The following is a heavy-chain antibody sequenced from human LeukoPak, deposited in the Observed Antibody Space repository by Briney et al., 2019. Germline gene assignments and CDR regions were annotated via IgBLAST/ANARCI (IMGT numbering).Heavy chain of an antibody. J-gene: IGHJ1*01. D-gene: IGHD1-26*01. Sequence: GGSLRLSCAASGFTFTTYWMHWVRQAPGKGLEWVSAVTGSGDSTHYADSVKGRFTISRDNSKSTLYLQMNSLRAEDTAVYYCADQYSGSYQYFRHWGQGTLVTVSS. CDR2: VTGSGDST. V-gene: IGHV3-23*01. CDR3: ADQYSGSYQYFRH. CDR1: GFTFTTYW.